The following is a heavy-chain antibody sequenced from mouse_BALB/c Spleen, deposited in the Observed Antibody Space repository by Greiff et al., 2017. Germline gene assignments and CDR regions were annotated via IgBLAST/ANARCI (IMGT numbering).Heavy chain of an antibody. D-gene: IGHD1-1*01. J-gene: IGHJ4*01. V-gene: IGHV1-54*01. CDR3: ARWITTYAMDY. CDR2: IYPGDGDT. Sequence: QVQLQQSGAELVRPGTSVKVSCKASGYAFTNYLIEWVKQRPGQGLEWIGQIYPGDGDTNYNGKFKGKATLTADKSSSTAYMQLSSLTSEDSAVYFCARWITTYAMDYWGQGTSVTVSS. CDR1: GYAFTNYL.